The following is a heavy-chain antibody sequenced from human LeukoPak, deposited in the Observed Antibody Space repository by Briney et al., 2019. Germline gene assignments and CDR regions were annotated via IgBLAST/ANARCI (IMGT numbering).Heavy chain of an antibody. CDR3: AADGGKDVFDY. D-gene: IGHD5-24*01. V-gene: IGHV3-11*04. Sequence: GGSLRLSCAASGLSFNDYYMNWIRQSPGKGLEWISYISSNGNSIYYADSVKGRFTISRNNAKNSLYLHMNSLRVDDTAVYYCAADGGKDVFDYWGRGTLVTVSS. J-gene: IGHJ4*02. CDR1: GLSFNDYY. CDR2: ISSNGNSI.